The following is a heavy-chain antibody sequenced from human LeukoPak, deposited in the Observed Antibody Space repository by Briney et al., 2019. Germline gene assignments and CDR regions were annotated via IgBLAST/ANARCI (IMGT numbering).Heavy chain of an antibody. D-gene: IGHD6-13*01. V-gene: IGHV4-59*08. CDR1: GGSISSYS. CDR3: ARLRSSSWLLIDY. Sequence: SETLSLTCTVSGGSISSYSWSWIRQPPGKGLEWIGYIYYSGNTNYNPSLKSRVTISVDTSKNQLSLKLSSVTAADTAVYYCARLRSSSWLLIDYWGQGTLVTVSS. J-gene: IGHJ4*02. CDR2: IYYSGNT.